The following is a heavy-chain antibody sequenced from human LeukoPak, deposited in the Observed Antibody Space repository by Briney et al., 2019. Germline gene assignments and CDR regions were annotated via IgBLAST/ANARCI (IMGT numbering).Heavy chain of an antibody. V-gene: IGHV4-59*08. CDR1: GGSISSYY. CDR3: AGHHPRNTVDF. CDR2: ISDIGSI. J-gene: IGHJ4*02. Sequence: SETLSLTCRVSGGSISSYYWSWIRQPPGKGLEWIAYISDIGSINYNPSLKSRVTISLDTSKNQFSLKLSSVTAADTAVYYCAGHHPRNTVDFWGQGTLVTVSS. D-gene: IGHD2/OR15-2a*01.